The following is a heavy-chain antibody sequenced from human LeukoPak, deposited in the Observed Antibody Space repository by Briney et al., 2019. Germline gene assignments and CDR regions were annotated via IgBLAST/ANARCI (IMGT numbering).Heavy chain of an antibody. CDR1: GFTFNSYA. V-gene: IGHV3-23*01. D-gene: IGHD4-17*01. CDR3: AKDAMATVTYFDY. Sequence: GGSLRLSCATSGFTFNSYAMSWGRQAPGKGLEWVSGLSGSGGDTDYADSVKGRFTISRDNSRNTLYLQMNSLRSEDTAVYYCAKDAMATVTYFDYWGQGSLVTVSS. CDR2: LSGSGGDT. J-gene: IGHJ4*02.